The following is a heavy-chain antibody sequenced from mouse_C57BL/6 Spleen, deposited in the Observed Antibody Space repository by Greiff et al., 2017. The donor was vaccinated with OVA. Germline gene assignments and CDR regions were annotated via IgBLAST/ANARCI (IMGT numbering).Heavy chain of an antibody. CDR3: ARDSSGYLVDY. CDR1: GFTFSSYA. D-gene: IGHD3-2*02. CDR2: ISDGGSYT. J-gene: IGHJ2*01. V-gene: IGHV5-4*01. Sequence: EVMLVESGGGLVKPGGSLKLSCAASGFTFSSYAMSWVRQTPEKRLEWVATISDGGSYTYYPDNVKGRFTISRDNAKNNLYLQMSHLKSEDTAMYYCARDSSGYLVDYWGQGTTRTVSS.